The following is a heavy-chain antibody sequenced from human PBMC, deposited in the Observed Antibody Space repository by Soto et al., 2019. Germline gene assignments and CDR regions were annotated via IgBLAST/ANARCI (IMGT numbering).Heavy chain of an antibody. Sequence: SVKVSCKASGSTFSRCAISWVRQAPGQGLEWMGGIIPLFGTANYAQNFQDRVTITADESTSTASMELSSLRSEDTALYYCALPXEDYCSGGSCYPGSFDIWGQGTMVTVSS. CDR2: IIPLFGTA. J-gene: IGHJ3*02. CDR1: GSTFSRCA. CDR3: ALPXEDYCSGGSCYPGSFDI. V-gene: IGHV1-69*13. D-gene: IGHD2-15*01.